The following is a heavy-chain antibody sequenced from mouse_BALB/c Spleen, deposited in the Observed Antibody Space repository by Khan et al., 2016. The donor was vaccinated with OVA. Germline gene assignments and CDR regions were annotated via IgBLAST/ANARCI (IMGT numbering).Heavy chain of an antibody. D-gene: IGHD1-1*01. CDR1: DFSLTNYG. CDR3: ARRDYGSSYGFAY. Sequence: QVQLQQSGPGLVQPSQSLSITCTVSDFSLTNYGVHWVRQSPGQGLEWLGVIWSGGSTDYHVAFISRLSITKDNSKSQVFFKMNSLQVDDTAIYYCARRDYGSSYGFAYWGQGTLVTVSA. CDR2: IWSGGST. V-gene: IGHV2-4*02. J-gene: IGHJ3*01.